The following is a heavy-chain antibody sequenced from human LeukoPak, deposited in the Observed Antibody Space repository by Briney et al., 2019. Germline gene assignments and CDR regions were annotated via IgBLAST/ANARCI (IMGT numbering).Heavy chain of an antibody. D-gene: IGHD3-16*01. CDR1: GFTFSSSW. CDR3: ARDPGYESWSPFWGGMDV. V-gene: IGHV3-74*01. J-gene: IGHJ6*04. Sequence: PGGSLRLSCAASGFTFSSSWMHWVRQAPGKGLVWVSRITRDGSSTTYADSVKGRFTTSRDNAKNTLYLQMDSLRDDDTAVYSCARDPGYESWSPFWGGMDVWGNGTTVIVSS. CDR2: ITRDGSST.